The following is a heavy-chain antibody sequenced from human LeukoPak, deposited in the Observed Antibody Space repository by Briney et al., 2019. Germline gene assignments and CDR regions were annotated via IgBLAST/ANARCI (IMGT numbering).Heavy chain of an antibody. J-gene: IGHJ4*02. V-gene: IGHV1-2*02. D-gene: IGHD6-19*01. CDR3: AREGSGWYGNFDY. Sequence: VASVKVSCKASAYTFTGCYMHWVRQAPGQGLEWMGWINPDRGGTNYAQKFQGRVTMTRDTSISTAYMEVSRLRSDDPAVYYCAREGSGWYGNFDYWGQGTLVTVSS. CDR1: AYTFTGCY. CDR2: INPDRGGT.